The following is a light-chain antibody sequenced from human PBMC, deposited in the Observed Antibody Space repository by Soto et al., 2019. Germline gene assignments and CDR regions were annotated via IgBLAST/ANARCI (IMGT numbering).Light chain of an antibody. CDR3: CSYAGTYTLI. CDR1: SSDVGGYNY. V-gene: IGLV2-11*01. J-gene: IGLJ2*01. Sequence: QSVLTQPRSVSGSPAQSVTISCTGTSSDVGGYNYVSWYQQHPGKVPKLLIYDVIKRPSGVPDRFSGSKSGNTASLTISGLQAEDEADYYCCSYAGTYTLIFGGGTKLTVL. CDR2: DVI.